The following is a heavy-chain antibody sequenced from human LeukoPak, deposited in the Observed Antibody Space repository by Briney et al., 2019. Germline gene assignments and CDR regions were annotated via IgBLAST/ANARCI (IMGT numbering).Heavy chain of an antibody. CDR2: INWNGGST. V-gene: IGHV3-20*04. Sequence: QPGGSLRLSCAASGFTFDDYGMSWVRQAPGKGLEWVSGINWNGGSTGYADSVKGRFTISRDNAMNSLYLQMNSPRAEDTALYYCARGLSSTSPYWGQGTLVTVSS. CDR1: GFTFDDYG. D-gene: IGHD2-2*01. J-gene: IGHJ4*02. CDR3: ARGLSSTSPY.